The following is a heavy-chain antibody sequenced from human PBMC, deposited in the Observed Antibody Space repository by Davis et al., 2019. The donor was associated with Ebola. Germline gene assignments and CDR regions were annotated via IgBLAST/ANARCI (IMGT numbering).Heavy chain of an antibody. CDR1: GFIFSSYV. CDR2: LGTSADT. V-gene: IGHV3-23*01. CDR3: VRDPALVVTGGGWFFGL. J-gene: IGHJ2*01. D-gene: IGHD2-21*02. Sequence: GESLKISCAASGFIFSSYVMSWVRQAPGKGLEWVSTLGTSADTYYAESVKGRFTISRDNSKNTLYLQMNSLRAEDTAVYYCVRDPALVVTGGGWFFGLWGRGTLVTVSS.